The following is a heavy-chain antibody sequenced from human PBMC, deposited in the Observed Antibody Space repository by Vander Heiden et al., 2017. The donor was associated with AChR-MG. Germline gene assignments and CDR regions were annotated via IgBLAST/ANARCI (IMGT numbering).Heavy chain of an antibody. CDR2: IYYSGST. V-gene: IGHV4-31*03. J-gene: IGHJ6*02. Sequence: QLQLQESGPGLVKPSQTLSLTCTVSGGSISSGGYYWSWIRQHPGRGLEWIGYIYYSGSTYYNPSLKSRVTISVDTSKNQFSLKLSSVTAADTAVYYCARGGGDYVPYYYYGMDVWGQGTTVTVSS. D-gene: IGHD4-17*01. CDR1: GGSISSGGYY. CDR3: ARGGGDYVPYYYYGMDV.